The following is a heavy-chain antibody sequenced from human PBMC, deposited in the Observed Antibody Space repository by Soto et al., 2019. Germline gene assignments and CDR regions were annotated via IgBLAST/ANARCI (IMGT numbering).Heavy chain of an antibody. J-gene: IGHJ6*02. Sequence: PGGSLRLSCAASGFTFSSYAMSWVRQAPGKGLEWVAVISYDGSNKYYADSVKGRFTISRDNSKNTLYLQMNSLRAEDTAVYYCAKDGWETTKYYYYGMDVWGQGTTVTVSS. V-gene: IGHV3-30*18. CDR2: ISYDGSNK. CDR1: GFTFSSYA. CDR3: AKDGWETTKYYYYGMDV. D-gene: IGHD1-26*01.